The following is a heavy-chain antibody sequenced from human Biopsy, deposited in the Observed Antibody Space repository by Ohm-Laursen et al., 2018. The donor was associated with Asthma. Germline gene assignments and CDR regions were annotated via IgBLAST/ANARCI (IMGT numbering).Heavy chain of an antibody. Sequence: SSVKVSCKPLGGTFNTYVIGWVRQAPGQGLEWMGGINSVFGTTTYPQKFQDRVTITADDSTSTVYMELSSLRSEDTAVYYCARKAGSCISRTCYSLDFWGQGTLTTVSS. CDR1: GGTFNTYV. CDR2: INSVFGTT. D-gene: IGHD2-2*01. J-gene: IGHJ4*02. V-gene: IGHV1-69*01. CDR3: ARKAGSCISRTCYSLDF.